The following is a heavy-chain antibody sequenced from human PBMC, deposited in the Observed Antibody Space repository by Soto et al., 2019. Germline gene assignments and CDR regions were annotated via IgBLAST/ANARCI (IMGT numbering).Heavy chain of an antibody. CDR3: VFFLKRRQPRSTLFPYRRSSDL. CDR1: GYTLTELS. CDR2: FDPEDGET. D-gene: IGHD3-3*01. J-gene: IGHJ2*01. V-gene: IGHV1-24*01. Sequence: ASVKVSCKVSGYTLTELSMHWVRQAPGKGLEWMGGFDPEDGETIYAQKFQGRVTMTEDTSTDTAYMELSSLRSEDTAVYYCVFFLKRRQPRSTLFPYRRSSDL.